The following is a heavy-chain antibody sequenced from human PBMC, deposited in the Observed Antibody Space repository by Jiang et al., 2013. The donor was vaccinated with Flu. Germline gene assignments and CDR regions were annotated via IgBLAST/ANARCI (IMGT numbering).Heavy chain of an antibody. CDR1: GFTFSAYA. V-gene: IGHV3-23*01. Sequence: QLLESGGGLVQPGGSLRLSCEVSGFTFSAYAMTWVRQAPGKGLEWVSSVSTSGDYTYYADSVTGRFTISRDNSKNTLFLQMNSLRAEDTAVYYCAKDRSQAGSGYFYAFDMWGQGTIVTVSS. CDR2: VSTSGDYT. J-gene: IGHJ3*02. CDR3: AKDRSQAGSGYFYAFDM. D-gene: IGHD3-22*01.